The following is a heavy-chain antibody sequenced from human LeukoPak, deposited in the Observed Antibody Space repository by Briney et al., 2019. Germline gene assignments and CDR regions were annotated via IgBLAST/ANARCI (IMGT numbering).Heavy chain of an antibody. CDR2: IYGGDSDA. CDR1: GYSFNTYW. V-gene: IGHV5-51*01. J-gene: IGHJ3*02. Sequence: GESLKISCRGSGYSFNTYWIGWVRQMPGKGLEWMGIIYGGDSDARYSPSFQGQVTMSVDKSINTAYLQWSSLKASGTAMYYCARHSGYSSGWLYDAFDIWGQGTMVTVSS. D-gene: IGHD6-19*01. CDR3: ARHSGYSSGWLYDAFDI.